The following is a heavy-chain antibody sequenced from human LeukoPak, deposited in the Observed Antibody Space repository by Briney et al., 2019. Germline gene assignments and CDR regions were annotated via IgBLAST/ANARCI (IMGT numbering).Heavy chain of an antibody. Sequence: GGSLRLSCAASGFTFSSYGMHWVRQAPGKGLEWVAFIQYDGSNKYYADSVKGRFTISRDNSKNTLYLQMNSLRAEDTAVYYCAKDPLYSVAGPPRYYGMDVWGQGTTVTVSS. J-gene: IGHJ6*02. CDR3: AKDPLYSVAGPPRYYGMDV. CDR1: GFTFSSYG. CDR2: IQYDGSNK. D-gene: IGHD6-19*01. V-gene: IGHV3-30*02.